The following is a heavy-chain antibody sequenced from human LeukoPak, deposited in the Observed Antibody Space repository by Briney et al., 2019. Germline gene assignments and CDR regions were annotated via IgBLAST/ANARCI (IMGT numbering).Heavy chain of an antibody. J-gene: IGHJ4*02. Sequence: GGSLRLSCAASGFTLSSYGMHWVRQAPGKGLEWVAIISYDGSNKYYADSVKGRFTISRDNSKNTLYLQMNSLRPEDTAVYYCAKDLLCSSTSCYGSGYFDSWGQGTLVTVSS. V-gene: IGHV3-30*18. CDR2: ISYDGSNK. CDR1: GFTLSSYG. CDR3: AKDLLCSSTSCYGSGYFDS. D-gene: IGHD2-2*01.